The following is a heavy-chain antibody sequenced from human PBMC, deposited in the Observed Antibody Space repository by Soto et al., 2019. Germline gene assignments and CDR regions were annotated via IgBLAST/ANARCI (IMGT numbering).Heavy chain of an antibody. CDR2: INPNGGST. CDR1: GYTFTSYY. V-gene: IGHV1-46*01. Sequence: ASVKVSCKASGYTFTSYYIHWVRQAPGQGLERMGIINPNGGSTNYAQKFQGRVTLTRDTSTSTVYMELSRLRSDDTAVYFFSSDSSYRGIWSGYHDAFDIWGQGTMVTVSS. J-gene: IGHJ3*02. CDR3: SSDSSYRGIWSGYHDAFDI. D-gene: IGHD3-3*01.